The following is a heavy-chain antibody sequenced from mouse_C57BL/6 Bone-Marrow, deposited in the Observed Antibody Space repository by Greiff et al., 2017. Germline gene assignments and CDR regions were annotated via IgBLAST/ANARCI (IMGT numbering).Heavy chain of an antibody. J-gene: IGHJ3*01. D-gene: IGHD2-4*01. Sequence: EVQLQESGGGLVKPGGSLKLSCAASGFTFSSYAMSWVRQTPEKRLAWVATISDGGSYTYYPANVKGRFTISRDNAKNNLYLQMSHLKSEDTAMYYCARGGDYGGAWFAYWGQGTLVTVSA. CDR3: ARGGDYGGAWFAY. V-gene: IGHV5-4*01. CDR2: ISDGGSYT. CDR1: GFTFSSYA.